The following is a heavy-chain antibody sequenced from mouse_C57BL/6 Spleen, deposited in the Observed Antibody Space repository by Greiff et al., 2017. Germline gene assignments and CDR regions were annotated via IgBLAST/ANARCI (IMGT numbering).Heavy chain of an antibody. Sequence: VQLQQPGAELVKPGASVKMSCKASGYTFTSYWITWVKQRPGQGLEWIGDIYPGSGSTNYNEKFKSKATLTVDTSSSTAYMQLSSLTSEDSAVYYCARSDYDYDAWFAYWGQGTLVTVSA. D-gene: IGHD2-4*01. CDR1: GYTFTSYW. CDR2: IYPGSGST. J-gene: IGHJ3*01. V-gene: IGHV1-55*01. CDR3: ARSDYDYDAWFAY.